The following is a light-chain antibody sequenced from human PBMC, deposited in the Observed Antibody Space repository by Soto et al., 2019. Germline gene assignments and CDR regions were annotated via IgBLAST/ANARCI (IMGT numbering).Light chain of an antibody. Sequence: ERMMTQSPATLSLSPGETATLSCRASQTISKNLAWYQQKPGQAPRLLIYDASNRATDIPDRFSGSGSGTEFTLTISSLEPEDFAVYYCQKRSNWPPITFGQGTRLEIK. J-gene: IGKJ5*01. V-gene: IGKV3-11*01. CDR2: DAS. CDR1: QTISKN. CDR3: QKRSNWPPIT.